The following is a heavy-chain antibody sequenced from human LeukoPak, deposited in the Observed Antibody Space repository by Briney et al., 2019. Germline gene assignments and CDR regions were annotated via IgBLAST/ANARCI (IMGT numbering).Heavy chain of an antibody. Sequence: SETLSLTCSVSGGSISSYYWSWIRQTAGKGLEWIGRVSTSGSTNYNPSLKSRVTISLDTSKNQFSLKLTSVTAADTAVYYCATLPGGVTTPNPSWGQGTLVTVSS. J-gene: IGHJ5*02. CDR3: ATLPGGVTTPNPS. D-gene: IGHD4-17*01. CDR1: GGSISSYY. CDR2: VSTSGST. V-gene: IGHV4-4*07.